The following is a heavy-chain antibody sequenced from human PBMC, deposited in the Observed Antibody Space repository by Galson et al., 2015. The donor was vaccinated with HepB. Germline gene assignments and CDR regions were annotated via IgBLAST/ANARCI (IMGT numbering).Heavy chain of an antibody. Sequence: CAISGDSVSSTSAAWNWIRQSPSRGLEWLGRTYYRSKWYNDYGVSVNSRISINPDTSKNQFSLHLNSVTPEDTAVYYCARMSLSTMAARRWFDPWGQGTLVTVSS. J-gene: IGHJ5*02. V-gene: IGHV6-1*01. D-gene: IGHD6-6*01. CDR3: ARMSLSTMAARRWFDP. CDR2: TYYRSKWYN. CDR1: GDSVSSTSAA.